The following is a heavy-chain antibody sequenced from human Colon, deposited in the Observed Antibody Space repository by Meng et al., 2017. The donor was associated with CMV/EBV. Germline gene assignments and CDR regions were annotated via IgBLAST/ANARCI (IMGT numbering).Heavy chain of an antibody. Sequence: GESSRGNYWSWRRQSPGKGLEWIGEINHSGGTDYNPSLESRVTISIDTSKQEFYLNLTSLTAADTAVYYCARYEYRTALYGVDVWGQGTTVTVSS. J-gene: IGHJ6*01. CDR3: ARYEYRTALYGVDV. D-gene: IGHD5-12*01. V-gene: IGHV4-34*13. CDR1: GESSRGNY. CDR2: INHSGGT.